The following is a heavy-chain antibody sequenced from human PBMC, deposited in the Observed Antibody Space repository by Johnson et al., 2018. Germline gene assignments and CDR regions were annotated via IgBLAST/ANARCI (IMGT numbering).Heavy chain of an antibody. J-gene: IGHJ6*03. CDR2: INSDGSGT. V-gene: IGHV3-74*01. CDR1: GFTFSTYW. D-gene: IGHD2-2*01. Sequence: VQLQQSGGGLVQPGGSLRLSCAGSGFTFSTYWMHWVRQAPGKGLVWVSRINSDGSGTTYAGAVKGRFTISRDNAKNTLYLQMNSLRVEDTAVYYCAKGYCSSTRCRLEYYYHVDVWGKGTTVTVSS. CDR3: AKGYCSSTRCRLEYYYHVDV.